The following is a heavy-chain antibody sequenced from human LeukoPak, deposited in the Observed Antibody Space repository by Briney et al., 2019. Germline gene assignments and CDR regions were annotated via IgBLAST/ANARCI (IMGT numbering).Heavy chain of an antibody. J-gene: IGHJ4*02. V-gene: IGHV3-23*01. CDR1: GFTFSSYA. Sequence: PGGSLRLSCAASGFTFSSYAMSWVRQAPGKGLEWVSAISGSGGSTYYADSVKGRFTISRDNSKTTLYPPINSLRAEDTAVYYCAKIRQWLRVHFDYWGQGTLVTVSS. CDR3: AKIRQWLRVHFDY. CDR2: ISGSGGST. D-gene: IGHD6-19*01.